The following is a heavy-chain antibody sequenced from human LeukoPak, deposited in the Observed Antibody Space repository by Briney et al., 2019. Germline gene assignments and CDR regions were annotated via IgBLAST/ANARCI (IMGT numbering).Heavy chain of an antibody. D-gene: IGHD2-2*01. V-gene: IGHV4-39*01. CDR3: ARRCRTIVPAASMGYYYYMDV. J-gene: IGHJ6*03. CDR2: IYYSGST. CDR1: GGSISSSSYY. Sequence: PSETLSLTCTVSGGSISSSSYYWGWIRQPPGKGLEWIGSIYYSGSTYYNPSLKSRVTMSVDTSKNQFSLKLSSVTAADTAVYYCARRCRTIVPAASMGYYYYMDVWGKGTTVTVSS.